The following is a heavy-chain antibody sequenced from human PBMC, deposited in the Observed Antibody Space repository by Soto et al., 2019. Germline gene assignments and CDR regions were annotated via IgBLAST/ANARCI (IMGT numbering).Heavy chain of an antibody. D-gene: IGHD3-16*01. CDR1: GDSIRRRGFY. CDR2: VYYSGTT. J-gene: IGHJ5*02. V-gene: IGHV4-31*03. Sequence: QVHLQESGPGLVNPSQTPSLTCTVSGDSIRRRGFYWSWIRHHPGEGLEWIGFVYYSGTTDYKPSLRGRVARAADTSRNQFALRLTSVTAADTAVYYCAASGAREGDWFDPWGQGILVTVSS. CDR3: AASGAREGDWFDP.